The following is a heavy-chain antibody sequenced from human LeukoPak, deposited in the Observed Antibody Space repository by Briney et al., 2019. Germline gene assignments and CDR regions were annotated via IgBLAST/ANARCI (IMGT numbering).Heavy chain of an antibody. CDR1: GYTFTGYY. CDR3: ARGAGGNYISAIDY. V-gene: IGHV1-2*02. D-gene: IGHD4-23*01. CDR2: INPNSGGT. Sequence: ASVKVSCKASGYTFTGYYMYWVRQAPGQGLEWMGWINPNSGGTNYAQKFQGRVTMTRDTSISTAYMELTRLTSDDTAVYYCARGAGGNYISAIDYWGQGTLVTVSS. J-gene: IGHJ4*02.